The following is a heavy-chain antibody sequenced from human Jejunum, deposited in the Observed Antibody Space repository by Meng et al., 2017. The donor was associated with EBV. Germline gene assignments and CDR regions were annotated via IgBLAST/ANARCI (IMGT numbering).Heavy chain of an antibody. Sequence: QEWGPGLLKPSLPLSLTFSVHGGSVSRGGYYCSRIRQPPGKGLEWIGYIYNRESTNYKSSLKSRVTIAADTSKNQFSLRLSSVTAADTAVYYCARDQNGGYFAYWGQGTLVTVSS. CDR2: IYNREST. J-gene: IGHJ4*02. CDR3: ARDQNGGYFAY. CDR1: GGSVSRGGYY. V-gene: IGHV4-61*08. D-gene: IGHD3-16*01.